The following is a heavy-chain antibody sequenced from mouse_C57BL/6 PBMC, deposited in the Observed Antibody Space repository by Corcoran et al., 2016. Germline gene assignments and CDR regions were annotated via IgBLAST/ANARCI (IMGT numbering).Heavy chain of an antibody. D-gene: IGHD1-1*01. CDR1: GYTFTDYY. V-gene: IGHV1-19*01. J-gene: IGHJ2*01. CDR2: INPYNGGT. Sequence: EVQLQQSGPVLVKPGASVKMSCKASGYTFTDYYMNWVKQSHGKSLEWIGVINPYNGGTSYNQKFKGKATLTVDKSSSTAYMELNSLTSEDSAVYYCARDPITTVVSSKDFDYWGQGTTLTVSS. CDR3: ARDPITTVVSSKDFDY.